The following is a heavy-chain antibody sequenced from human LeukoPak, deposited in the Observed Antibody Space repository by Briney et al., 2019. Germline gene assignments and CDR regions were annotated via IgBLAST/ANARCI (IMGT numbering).Heavy chain of an antibody. CDR2: INSGGSAT. V-gene: IGHV3-74*01. CDR3: TRDHGLDV. Sequence: GGSLRLSCAASGFTFSSYWMSWVRQAPGKGLMWVSQINSGGSATSCADPVKGRCTISRDIAKNMLYLEMNSLRVEDTAVYFCTRDHGLDVRGQGTTVTVSS. CDR1: GFTFSSYW. J-gene: IGHJ6*02.